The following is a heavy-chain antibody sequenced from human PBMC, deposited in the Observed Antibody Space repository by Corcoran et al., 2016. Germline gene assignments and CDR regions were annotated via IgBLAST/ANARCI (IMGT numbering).Heavy chain of an antibody. J-gene: IGHJ4*02. CDR3: ARGYGGNSVPHY. V-gene: IGHV3-33*01. D-gene: IGHD2-21*02. CDR1: GFTFISYG. CDR2: IWYDGSNK. Sequence: QVQLVESGGGVVQPGRSLRLSFAASGFTFISYGMHWVRQAPVKGLEWVSVIWYDGSNKYYADSVKGRFTISRDNSKNTLYLQMNSLRAEDTDVYYCARGYGGNSVPHYWGQGTLVTVSS.